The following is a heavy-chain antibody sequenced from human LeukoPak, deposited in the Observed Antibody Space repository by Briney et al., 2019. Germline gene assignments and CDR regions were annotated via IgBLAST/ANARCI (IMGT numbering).Heavy chain of an antibody. CDR2: ISGGGNT. V-gene: IGHV3-23*01. Sequence: GGSLRLSCAASGFTFSSYGMHWVRQAPGKGLEWVSDISGGGNTYYAESVKGRFTISRDNSKNTLYLQMNSLRAEDTALYYASGHGSSSYWGQGTLVAVSS. CDR3: SGHGSSSY. D-gene: IGHD6-13*01. CDR1: GFTFSSYG. J-gene: IGHJ4*02.